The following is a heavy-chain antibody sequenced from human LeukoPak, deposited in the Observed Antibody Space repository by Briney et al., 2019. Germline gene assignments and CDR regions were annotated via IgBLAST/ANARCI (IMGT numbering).Heavy chain of an antibody. Sequence: KARESLKISCKSSGDSFTSYCGGGVGHMPGKDLDWMGIIYPGDSDTRYSPSFQGQVTISADKSISTAYPQWSSLKASDTAMYYCARRDSGSSYYLDYWGQGTLVTVSS. J-gene: IGHJ4*02. CDR1: GDSFTSYC. CDR3: ARRDSGSSYYLDY. CDR2: IYPGDSDT. V-gene: IGHV5-51*02. D-gene: IGHD3-22*01.